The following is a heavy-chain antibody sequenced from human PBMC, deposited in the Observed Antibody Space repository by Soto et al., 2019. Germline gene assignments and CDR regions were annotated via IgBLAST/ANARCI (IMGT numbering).Heavy chain of an antibody. CDR1: GFTVSNNN. V-gene: IGHV3-53*04. CDR2: IYSGGST. D-gene: IGHD5-12*01. J-gene: IGHJ3*02. CDR3: ARGSSGYGYDAFDM. Sequence: EVQLVESGGGLVQPGGSLRLSCAASGFTVSNNNMNWVRQAPGKGLEWVSSIYSGGSTYYADSVKGRFAISRHTSKNTVDLQMNSLRAEDTALYCCARGSSGYGYDAFDMWGQGTMVTVSS.